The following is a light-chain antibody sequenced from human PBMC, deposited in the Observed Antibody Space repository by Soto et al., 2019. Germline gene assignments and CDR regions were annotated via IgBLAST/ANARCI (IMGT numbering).Light chain of an antibody. Sequence: IVMTQSPATLSVSPVESATLSCRASQNIYYNVAWYQHRPGQAPRLLIYRASTRATGVPARFSGSGSGTEFTLTISSLQSEDFTVYSCLQYHNLWAFGQGTRWIS. J-gene: IGKJ1*01. V-gene: IGKV3-15*01. CDR2: RAS. CDR3: LQYHNLWA. CDR1: QNIYYN.